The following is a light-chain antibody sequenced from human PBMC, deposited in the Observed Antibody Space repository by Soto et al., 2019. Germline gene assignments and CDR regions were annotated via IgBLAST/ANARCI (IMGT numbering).Light chain of an antibody. V-gene: IGKV3-11*01. CDR3: QQRSDLPR. CDR2: DAS. CDR1: QSIGTS. Sequence: EIVLTQSPATLSVSPGERVTLSCRASQSIGTSLAWYQQKPGQPPRLLIYDASIWATGIPARFSGSGSGTDFTLTIISLEPEDFAVYFCQQRSDLPRFGGGTKVEIK. J-gene: IGKJ4*01.